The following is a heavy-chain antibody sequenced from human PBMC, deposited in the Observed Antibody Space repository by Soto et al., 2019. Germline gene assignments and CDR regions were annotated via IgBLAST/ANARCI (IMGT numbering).Heavy chain of an antibody. J-gene: IGHJ4*02. CDR3: ARRLAMAGSADGYYFDY. V-gene: IGHV4-39*01. Sequence: SETLCLTCTVSGGSIRSSGYYWGWIRQPPGKGLEWIGSIYYSGSTYYNPSLKSRVTISVDTSKNQFSLKLTSVTAADTAVYYCARRLAMAGSADGYYFDYWGQGTLVTVSS. CDR1: GGSIRSSGYY. CDR2: IYYSGST. D-gene: IGHD6-19*01.